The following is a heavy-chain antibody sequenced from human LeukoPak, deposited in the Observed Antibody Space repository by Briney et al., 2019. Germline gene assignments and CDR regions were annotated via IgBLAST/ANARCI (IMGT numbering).Heavy chain of an antibody. Sequence: GGSLRLSCAASGFTFSDYYMSWIRQAPGKGLEWVSYISSSGNTIYYADSVKGRFTISRDNAKNSLYLQMNSLRAEGTAVYYCARYAVAGLYYFDYWGQGTLVTVSS. CDR1: GFTFSDYY. CDR3: ARYAVAGLYYFDY. D-gene: IGHD6-19*01. CDR2: ISSSGNTI. V-gene: IGHV3-11*01. J-gene: IGHJ4*02.